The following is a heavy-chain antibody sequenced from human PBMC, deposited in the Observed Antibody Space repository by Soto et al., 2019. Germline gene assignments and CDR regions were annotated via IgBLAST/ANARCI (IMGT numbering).Heavy chain of an antibody. J-gene: IGHJ4*02. CDR3: AKSYYYDSSGPGDYFDY. D-gene: IGHD3-22*01. CDR2: IIGSGGST. CDR1: GFTFSSYA. Sequence: GGSLRLSCAASGFTFSSYAMSWVRQAPGKGLEWVSAIIGSGGSTYYADSVKGRFTISRDNSKNSLYLQMNSLRAEDTAVYYCAKSYYYDSSGPGDYFDYWGQGTLVTVSS. V-gene: IGHV3-23*01.